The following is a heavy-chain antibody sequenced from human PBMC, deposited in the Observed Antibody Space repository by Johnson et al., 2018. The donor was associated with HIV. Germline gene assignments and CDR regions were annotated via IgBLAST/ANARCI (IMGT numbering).Heavy chain of an antibody. CDR2: ISYDGSNE. Sequence: QVQLVESGGGVVQPGRSLRLSCAASGFTFSSYAMHWVRQAPGKGLEWVAVISYDGSNEYYADSVKGRFAISRDNSKNTLYLQMNSLRAEDTAVYYCAGELGYRGSNDAFDIWGQGTMVTVSS. D-gene: IGHD6-13*01. CDR3: AGELGYRGSNDAFDI. CDR1: GFTFSSYA. V-gene: IGHV3-30*09. J-gene: IGHJ3*02.